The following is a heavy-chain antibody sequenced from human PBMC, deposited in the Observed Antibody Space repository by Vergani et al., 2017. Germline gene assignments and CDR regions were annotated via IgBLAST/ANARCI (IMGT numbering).Heavy chain of an antibody. CDR2: IGYDGRIK. V-gene: IGHV3-30*02. J-gene: IGHJ4*02. D-gene: IGHD4-17*01. CDR3: AKDGRENSDYGYFDY. CDR1: GFSFNTYG. Sequence: QVQLVETGGGVVQPGGSLRLYCATSGFSFNTYGAHWVRQAPGKGLEWVAFIGYDGRIKYNVDSVKGRFTISRDTSKKTLSLQMRSLRADDTAVYYCAKDGRENSDYGYFDYWGQGTLVTVSS.